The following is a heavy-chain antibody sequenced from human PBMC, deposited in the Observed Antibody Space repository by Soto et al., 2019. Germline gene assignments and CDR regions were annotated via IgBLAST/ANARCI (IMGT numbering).Heavy chain of an antibody. CDR3: ARHLRGYSYGPPYEE. V-gene: IGHV4-39*01. D-gene: IGHD5-18*01. Sequence: SETLSLTCTVSGGSISSDSYYWGWIRQSPEKGLEWIASISYSGSTYYNPTLKSRLIISVDTSKSQFSLKLSSVTAADTAVYYCARHLRGYSYGPPYEEWGQGSLVTVSS. J-gene: IGHJ4*02. CDR2: ISYSGST. CDR1: GGSISSDSYY.